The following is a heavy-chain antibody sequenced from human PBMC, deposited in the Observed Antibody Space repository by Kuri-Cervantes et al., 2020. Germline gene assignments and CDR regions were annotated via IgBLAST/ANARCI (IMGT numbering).Heavy chain of an antibody. Sequence: GESLKISCAASGFTFSGSAMHWVRQAPGKGLEWVSAISGNGRSTYYADSVKGRFTISRDNSKNTVYLQMNSLRAEDTAVYYCAKDQYCSSTRCSKEYFQHWGQGTLVTVSS. CDR2: ISGNGRST. J-gene: IGHJ1*01. CDR3: AKDQYCSSTRCSKEYFQH. CDR1: GFTFSGSA. D-gene: IGHD2-2*01. V-gene: IGHV3-23*01.